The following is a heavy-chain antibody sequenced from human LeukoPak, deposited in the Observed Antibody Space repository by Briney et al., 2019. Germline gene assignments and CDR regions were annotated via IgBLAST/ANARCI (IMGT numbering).Heavy chain of an antibody. Sequence: GGSLRLSCAASGFTFSSYAMSWVRQTPGKGLEWVSAISGSGGSTYYADSVKGRFTISRDNSKNTLYLQMNSLRAEDTAVYYCAKFSASWAVAGMGKNWFDPWGQGTLVTVSS. CDR2: ISGSGGST. CDR3: AKFSASWAVAGMGKNWFDP. V-gene: IGHV3-23*01. CDR1: GFTFSSYA. J-gene: IGHJ5*02. D-gene: IGHD6-19*01.